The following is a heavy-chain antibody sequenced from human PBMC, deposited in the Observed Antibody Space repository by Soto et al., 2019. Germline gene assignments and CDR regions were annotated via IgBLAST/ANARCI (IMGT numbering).Heavy chain of an antibody. Sequence: VGSLRLSCAASGFTFSIYGMHWVRQAPGKGLEWVTIISFDGTNEYYAGSVKGRFTVSRDNSKNTLYLQMNSLRAEDTAVYYCAKDTAIYGTRAHRGGMDVWGQGTTVTVSS. CDR1: GFTFSIYG. D-gene: IGHD5-18*01. CDR2: ISFDGTNE. CDR3: AKDTAIYGTRAHRGGMDV. V-gene: IGHV3-30*18. J-gene: IGHJ6*02.